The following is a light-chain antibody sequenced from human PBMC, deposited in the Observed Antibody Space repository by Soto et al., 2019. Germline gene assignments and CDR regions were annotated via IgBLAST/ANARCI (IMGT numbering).Light chain of an antibody. CDR2: TAS. J-gene: IGKJ5*01. CDR3: QQRYSIPPT. CDR1: QIISTH. V-gene: IGKV1-39*01. Sequence: DIQMTQSPSSLSASVGDRVTITCRASQIISTHLSWYQQKPGKAPKLLIYTASSLQSGVPSRFSGYESETEFNLTISSLQTGDFATYFCQQRYSIPPTFGQGTRLEIK.